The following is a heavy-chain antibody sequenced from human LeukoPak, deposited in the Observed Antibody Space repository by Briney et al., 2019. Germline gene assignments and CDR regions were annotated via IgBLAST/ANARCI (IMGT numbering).Heavy chain of an antibody. Sequence: GASVKVSCKASGYTFTSYGISWVRQAPGQGLEWMGWISAYNGNTNYAQKFQGRVTMTRDTSTSTVYMELSSLRSEDTAVYYCARLGQIWSGYSRVYYYYMDVWGKGTTVTVSS. CDR1: GYTFTSYG. D-gene: IGHD3-3*01. J-gene: IGHJ6*03. V-gene: IGHV1-18*01. CDR2: ISAYNGNT. CDR3: ARLGQIWSGYSRVYYYYMDV.